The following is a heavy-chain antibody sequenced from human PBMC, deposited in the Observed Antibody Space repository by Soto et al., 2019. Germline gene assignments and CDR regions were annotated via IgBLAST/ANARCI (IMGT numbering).Heavy chain of an antibody. V-gene: IGHV4-34*01. Sequence: SETLSLTCAVYGGSFSGYYWSWIRQPPGKGLEWIGEINHSGSTNYNPSLKSRVTISVDTSKNQFSLKLSSVTAADTAVYYCARVMTTVTIDYWGQGTLVTVSS. CDR3: ARVMTTVTIDY. CDR1: GGSFSGYY. D-gene: IGHD4-17*01. CDR2: INHSGST. J-gene: IGHJ4*02.